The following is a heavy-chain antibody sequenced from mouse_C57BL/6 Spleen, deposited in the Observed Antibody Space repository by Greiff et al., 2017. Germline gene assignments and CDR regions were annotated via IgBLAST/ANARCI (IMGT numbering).Heavy chain of an antibody. J-gene: IGHJ1*03. CDR1: GYTFTSYG. CDR2: IYPRSGNT. Sequence: VQRVESGAELARPGASVKLSCKASGYTFTSYGISWVKQRTGQGLEWIGEIYPRSGNTYYNEKFKGKATLTADKSSSTAYMELRSLTSEDSAVYCCAREEPDRNWYFDVWGTGTTVTVSS. V-gene: IGHV1-81*01. CDR3: AREEPDRNWYFDV.